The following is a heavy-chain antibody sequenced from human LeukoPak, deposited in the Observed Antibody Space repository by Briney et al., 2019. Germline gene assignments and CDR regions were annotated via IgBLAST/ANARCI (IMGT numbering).Heavy chain of an antibody. CDR2: INHSGSP. V-gene: IGHV4-34*01. Sequence: SETLSLTCAVYGGSFSGYYWSWIRQPPGKGLEWIGEINHSGSPNYNTSPKSRVTISVDTAKNQFSLKLSSVTAADTAVYYCARAGRGSWFDPWGGGTLVTVPS. D-gene: IGHD5-24*01. CDR1: GGSFSGYY. CDR3: ARAGRGSWFDP. J-gene: IGHJ5*02.